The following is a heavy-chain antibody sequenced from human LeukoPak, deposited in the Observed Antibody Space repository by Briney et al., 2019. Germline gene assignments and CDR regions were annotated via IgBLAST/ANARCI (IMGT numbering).Heavy chain of an antibody. Sequence: SDTLSLTCAVSGDSISRSDWWAWIRQPPGKGLEWLGNIYYSGRIYHNPSLQTRVVMSVDSSKNQFSLRLGSVTAMDTAVYYCAKTRSGTYYGDSFDIWGQGILVIVSS. V-gene: IGHV4-28*05. J-gene: IGHJ3*02. D-gene: IGHD1-26*01. CDR3: AKTRSGTYYGDSFDI. CDR2: IYYSGRI. CDR1: GDSISRSDW.